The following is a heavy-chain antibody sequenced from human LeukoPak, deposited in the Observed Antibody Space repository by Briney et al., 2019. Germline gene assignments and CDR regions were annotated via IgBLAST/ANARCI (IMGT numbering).Heavy chain of an antibody. CDR1: GGSISSSSYY. J-gene: IGHJ4*02. CDR2: IYYSGST. D-gene: IGHD3-3*01. V-gene: IGHV4-39*01. Sequence: PSETLSLTCTVSGGSISSSSYYWGWIRQPPGKGLEWIGSIYYSGSTYYNPSLKSRVTISVDTSKNQFSLKLSSVTAADTAVYYCARLEYHYDFWSGYYPFDYWGQGTLVTVSS. CDR3: ARLEYHYDFWSGYYPFDY.